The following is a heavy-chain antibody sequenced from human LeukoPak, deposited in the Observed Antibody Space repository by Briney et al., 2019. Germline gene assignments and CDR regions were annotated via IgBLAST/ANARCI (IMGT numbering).Heavy chain of an antibody. D-gene: IGHD6-6*01. Sequence: GASVKVSCKASGYTFTSYDINWVRQATGQGLEWMGWMNPNSGNTGYAQKFQGRVTITRNTSISTAYTELSSLRSEDTAVYYCARGLRSSSSSFDYWGQGTLVTVSS. CDR2: MNPNSGNT. CDR1: GYTFTSYD. J-gene: IGHJ4*02. V-gene: IGHV1-8*03. CDR3: ARGLRSSSSSFDY.